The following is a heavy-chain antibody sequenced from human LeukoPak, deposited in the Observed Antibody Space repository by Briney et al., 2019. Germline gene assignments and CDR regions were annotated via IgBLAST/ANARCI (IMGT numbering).Heavy chain of an antibody. D-gene: IGHD2-8*01. Sequence: PGGSLRLSCAASGFTFSSYAMSWVRQAPGKGLEWVSAISGSGGSTYYADSVKGRFTISRDNSKNTLYLQMNSLRAEDTAVYYCANRPNPYYYYGMDVWGQGTTVTVSS. CDR3: ANRPNPYYYYGMDV. J-gene: IGHJ6*02. CDR2: ISGSGGST. V-gene: IGHV3-23*01. CDR1: GFTFSSYA.